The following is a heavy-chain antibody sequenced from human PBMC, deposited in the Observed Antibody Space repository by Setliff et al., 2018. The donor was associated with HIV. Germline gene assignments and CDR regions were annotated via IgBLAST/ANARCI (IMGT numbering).Heavy chain of an antibody. V-gene: IGHV4-59*01. CDR3: ARETQQSYNIVTGYNYYYGIDV. CDR1: GASISNYY. D-gene: IGHD3-9*01. CDR2: ITDSGNT. J-gene: IGHJ6*02. Sequence: SETLSLTCNVSGASISNYYWTWIRQSPGKRLEWLGYITDSGNTNYNPSLRRRVTISADTYKNQVSLRLRSVTAADTAVYYCARETQQSYNIVTGYNYYYGIDVWGQGTTVTVSS.